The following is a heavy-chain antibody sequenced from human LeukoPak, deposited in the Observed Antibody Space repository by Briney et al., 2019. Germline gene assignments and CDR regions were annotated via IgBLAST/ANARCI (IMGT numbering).Heavy chain of an antibody. D-gene: IGHD1-26*01. CDR1: GFTFSSYG. CDR2: IRYDGSNK. Sequence: PGGSLRLSCAASGFTFSSYGMHWVRQAPGKGLEWVAFIRYDGSNKYYADSVKGRFTISRDNSKNTLYLQMNSLRAEDTAVYYCAKDGEIVGATDAFDIWGQGTMVTVSS. V-gene: IGHV3-30*02. J-gene: IGHJ3*02. CDR3: AKDGEIVGATDAFDI.